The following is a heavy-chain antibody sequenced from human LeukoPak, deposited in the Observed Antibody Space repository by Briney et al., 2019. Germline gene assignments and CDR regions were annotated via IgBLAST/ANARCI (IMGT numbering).Heavy chain of an antibody. CDR2: MNPNSGNT. V-gene: IGHV1-8*01. CDR3: ARVAVGYCSSTSCYYYYGMDV. CDR1: GYTFTSYD. J-gene: IGHJ6*02. D-gene: IGHD2-2*01. Sequence: ASVKVSCKASGYTFTSYDINWVRQATGQGLEWMGWMNPNSGNTGYAQKFQGRVTMTRSTSISTAYMELSSLRSEDTAVYYCARVAVGYCSSTSCYYYYGMDVWGQGTTVTVSS.